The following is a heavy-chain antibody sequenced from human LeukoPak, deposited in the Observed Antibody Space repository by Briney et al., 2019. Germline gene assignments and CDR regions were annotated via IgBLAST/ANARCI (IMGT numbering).Heavy chain of an antibody. Sequence: GGSLRLSCAASGLTFGSYSMNWVRQTPGKGLEWVSYISSSSSAIYYADSVKGRFTISRDNARNSLYLQMNSLRAEDTAVYHCARGRYFDYWGQGTLVTVSS. CDR1: GLTFGSYS. V-gene: IGHV3-48*01. J-gene: IGHJ4*02. CDR2: ISSSSSAI. CDR3: ARGRYFDY.